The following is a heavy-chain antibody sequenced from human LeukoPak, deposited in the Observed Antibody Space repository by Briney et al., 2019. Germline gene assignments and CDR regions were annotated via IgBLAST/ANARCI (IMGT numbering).Heavy chain of an antibody. Sequence: PGGSLRLSCAASGFTFSNYGMHWVRQAPGKGPEWVSYIDARSGITYYADSVQGRFTLSRDNARESVFLQMDSLRVDDTAVYYCARTYDFGRGPPGDAFDNWGPGTWVIVSS. CDR2: IDARSGIT. D-gene: IGHD3-3*01. CDR1: GFTFSNYG. J-gene: IGHJ3*02. V-gene: IGHV3-48*01. CDR3: ARTYDFGRGPPGDAFDN.